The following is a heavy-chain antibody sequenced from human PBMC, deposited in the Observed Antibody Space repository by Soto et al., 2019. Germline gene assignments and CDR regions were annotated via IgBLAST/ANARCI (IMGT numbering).Heavy chain of an antibody. CDR1: GXTFSDYY. CDR2: ISSSGSTI. J-gene: IGHJ5*02. Sequence: GSLILSCAASGXTFSDYYMSWIRRAPGKGLEWVSYISSSGSTIYYAESVKGRLTISRDNAKNSLYLQMNSLRAQDTAVYYCAREDTAMVRPRLVGFDPWGQGTLVTVS. V-gene: IGHV3-11*01. CDR3: AREDTAMVRPRLVGFDP. D-gene: IGHD5-18*01.